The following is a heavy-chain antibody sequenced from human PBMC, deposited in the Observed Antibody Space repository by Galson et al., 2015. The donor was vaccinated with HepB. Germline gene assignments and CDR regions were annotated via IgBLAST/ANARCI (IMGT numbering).Heavy chain of an antibody. CDR3: ARGFGVRDYYGSGSYSHWYFDL. CDR1: GGSFSGYY. J-gene: IGHJ2*01. D-gene: IGHD3-10*01. CDR2: INHSGST. V-gene: IGHV4-34*01. Sequence: ETLSLTCAVYGGSFSGYYWSWIRQPPGKGLEWIGEINHSGSTNYNPSLKSRVTISVDTSKNQFSLKLSSVTAADTAVYYCARGFGVRDYYGSGSYSHWYFDLWGRGTLVTVSS.